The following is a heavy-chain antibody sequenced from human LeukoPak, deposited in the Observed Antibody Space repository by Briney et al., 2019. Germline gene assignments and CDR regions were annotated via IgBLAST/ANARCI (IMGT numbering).Heavy chain of an antibody. CDR3: AGSGTAAGTGFDY. CDR2: ISSSSSYI. J-gene: IGHJ4*02. D-gene: IGHD6-13*01. V-gene: IGHV3-21*01. Sequence: GGSLRLSCAASGFTFSSYSMNWVRQAPGKGLEWVSSISSSSSYIYYADSVKGRFTISRDNAKNSLYLQMNSLRAEDTAVYYCAGSGTAAGTGFDYWGQGTLVTVSS. CDR1: GFTFSSYS.